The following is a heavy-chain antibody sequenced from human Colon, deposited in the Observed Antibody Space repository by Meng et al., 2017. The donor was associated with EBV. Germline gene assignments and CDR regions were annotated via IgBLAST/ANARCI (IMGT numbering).Heavy chain of an antibody. Sequence: VQLRECGPALGKPSETLSLTCAVSGDSITKHNWWAWVRQHPGKGLEWIGEIPHRGSSAYNPSLKSRVSMSIDKSKNQFSLKLTSVTAADTAVYHCLRGSGSSVWGQGTLVTVSS. CDR3: LRGSGSSV. J-gene: IGHJ1*01. CDR1: GDSITKHNW. V-gene: IGHV4-4*02. CDR2: IPHRGSS. D-gene: IGHD3-10*01.